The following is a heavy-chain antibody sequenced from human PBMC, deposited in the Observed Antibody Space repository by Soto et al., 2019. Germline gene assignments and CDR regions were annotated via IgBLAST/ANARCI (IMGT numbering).Heavy chain of an antibody. Sequence: QVQLQESGPGLVKPSETLSLTCTVSGGSIGSYYWSWIRQPPGKGLEWIGYIYYSGSTNYNPSLKSRVTISVDTSKNQFSLKLSSVTAADTAVYYCARLQYYFDYWGHGTLVTVSS. V-gene: IGHV4-59*01. CDR3: ARLQYYFDY. CDR1: GGSIGSYY. J-gene: IGHJ4*01. CDR2: IYYSGST.